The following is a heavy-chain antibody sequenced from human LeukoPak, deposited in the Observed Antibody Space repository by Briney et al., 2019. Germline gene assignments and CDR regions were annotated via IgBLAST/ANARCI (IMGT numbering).Heavy chain of an antibody. CDR2: IHISGNT. CDR1: GGSITNYY. V-gene: IGHV4-4*07. CDR3: ARDHCSGGSCYFPLDY. J-gene: IGHJ4*02. Sequence: PSETLSLTYTVSGGSITNYYWSWIRQPAGKGLEWIGRIHISGNTNYNPSLKSRVTMSVDTSKNQFSLKLSSVTAADTAVYYCARDHCSGGSCYFPLDYWGQGTLVTVSS. D-gene: IGHD2-15*01.